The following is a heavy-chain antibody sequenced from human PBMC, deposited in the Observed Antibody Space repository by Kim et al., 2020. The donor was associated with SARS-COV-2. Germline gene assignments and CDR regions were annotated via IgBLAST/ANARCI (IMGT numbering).Heavy chain of an antibody. Sequence: GGSLRLSCAASGFTFSSYWMHWVRQAPGKGLVWVSRINSDGSSTSYADSVKGRFTISRDNAKNTLYLQMNSLRAEDTAVFYCARDAAKYQLLINYYGMDVWGQGTTVTVSS. CDR2: INSDGSST. D-gene: IGHD2-2*01. J-gene: IGHJ6*02. CDR3: ARDAAKYQLLINYYGMDV. V-gene: IGHV3-74*01. CDR1: GFTFSSYW.